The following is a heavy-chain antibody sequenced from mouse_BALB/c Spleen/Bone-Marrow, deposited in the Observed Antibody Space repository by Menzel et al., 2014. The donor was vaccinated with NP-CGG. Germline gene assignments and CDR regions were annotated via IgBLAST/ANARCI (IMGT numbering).Heavy chain of an antibody. J-gene: IGHJ1*01. CDR3: AREDGLWYFDV. CDR1: GYTFSSYW. Sequence: VKLVESGAELMKPGASVKISCKATGYTFSSYWIEWVKQRPGHGLEWIGENLPGSGSTNYNEKFKGKATFTADTSSNTAYMQLSSLTSEDSAVYYCAREDGLWYFDVWGAGTTVTVSS. V-gene: IGHV1-9*01. D-gene: IGHD1-1*01. CDR2: NLPGSGST.